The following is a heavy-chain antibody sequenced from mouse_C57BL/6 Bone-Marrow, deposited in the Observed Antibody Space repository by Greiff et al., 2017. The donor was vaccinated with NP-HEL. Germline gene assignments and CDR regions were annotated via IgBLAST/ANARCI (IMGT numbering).Heavy chain of an antibody. J-gene: IGHJ2*01. Sequence: QVQLQQPGAELVKPGASVKLSCKASGYTFTSYLMHWVKQRPGRGLEWIGRIDPNSGGTKYNEKFKSKATLTVDKPSSTAYMQLNSLTSEDSAVSYCAEYYNGSSAFDFWDWGHAITVTS. CDR2: IDPNSGGT. V-gene: IGHV1-72*01. CDR3: AEYYNGSSAFDF. CDR1: GYTFTSYL. D-gene: IGHD1-1*01.